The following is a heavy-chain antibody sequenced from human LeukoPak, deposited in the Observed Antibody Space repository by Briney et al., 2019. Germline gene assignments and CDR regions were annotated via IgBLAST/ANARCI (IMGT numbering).Heavy chain of an antibody. Sequence: ASVKVSCKASGYRFTSYTLNWVRQAPGQGLEWLGWINTYTRNPTYAQGFTGRFVFSLDTSVSTAYLQINSLEAEDTAVHYCARVSGSYFYTLEYWGQGTLVTVSS. J-gene: IGHJ4*02. D-gene: IGHD1-26*01. CDR3: ARVSGSYFYTLEY. CDR2: INTYTRNP. CDR1: GYRFTSYT. V-gene: IGHV7-4-1*02.